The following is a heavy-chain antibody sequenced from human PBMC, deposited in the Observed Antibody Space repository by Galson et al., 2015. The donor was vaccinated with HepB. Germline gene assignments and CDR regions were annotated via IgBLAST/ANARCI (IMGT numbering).Heavy chain of an antibody. CDR1: GDSVSSNSAA. J-gene: IGHJ6*02. D-gene: IGHD3-9*01. V-gene: IGHV6-1*01. Sequence: CAISGDSVSSNSAAWDWIRQSPSSGLEWLGRTYYRSKWYNDYAVSVKSRITINPDTSKNQFSLQLNSVTPEDTAVYYCARDRQRLRYFDWFGGYHYGMDVWGQGTTVTVSS. CDR2: TYYRSKWYN. CDR3: ARDRQRLRYFDWFGGYHYGMDV.